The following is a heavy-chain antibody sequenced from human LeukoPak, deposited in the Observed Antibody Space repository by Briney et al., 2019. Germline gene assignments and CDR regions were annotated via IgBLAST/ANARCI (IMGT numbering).Heavy chain of an antibody. CDR2: ISGSGGST. J-gene: IGHJ5*02. D-gene: IGHD3-22*01. V-gene: IGHV3-23*01. CDR3: ARAMIDATNWFDP. CDR1: EFTSSNYA. Sequence: SGGSLRLSCAASEFTSSNYAMNWVRQAPGKGLEWVSSISGSGGSTYYADSVQGRFSISRDNSKNTLYLQMNSLRAEDTAVYYCARAMIDATNWFDPWGQGTLVTVSS.